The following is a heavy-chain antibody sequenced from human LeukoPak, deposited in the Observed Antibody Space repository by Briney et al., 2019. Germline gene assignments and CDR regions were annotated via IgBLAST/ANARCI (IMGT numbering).Heavy chain of an antibody. CDR2: INSNGRST. J-gene: IGHJ4*02. Sequence: GGSLRLSCAASGFSFSSYWMHWVRQAPGKGLVWVSRINSNGRSTSYADSVKGRFTISRDNAKNTLYLEMNNLRAEDTAVYYCTRDVWGDRDNYFDCWGQGTLVTVSS. V-gene: IGHV3-74*01. D-gene: IGHD2-8*01. CDR1: GFSFSSYW. CDR3: TRDVWGDRDNYFDC.